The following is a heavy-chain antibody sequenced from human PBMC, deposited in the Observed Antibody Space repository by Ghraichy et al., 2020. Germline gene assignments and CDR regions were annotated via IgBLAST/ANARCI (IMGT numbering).Heavy chain of an antibody. CDR1: GFTFSSYA. J-gene: IGHJ2*01. Sequence: SCAASGFTFSSYAMSWVRQAPGKGLEWVSAIRGSDTYYADSVKGRFTIYRDNSKNTLFLQMNSLRAEDTAVYYCAKEEYSYWYFDLWGRGTLVTVSS. CDR3: AKEEYSYWYFDL. CDR2: IRGSDT. D-gene: IGHD6-6*01. V-gene: IGHV3-23*01.